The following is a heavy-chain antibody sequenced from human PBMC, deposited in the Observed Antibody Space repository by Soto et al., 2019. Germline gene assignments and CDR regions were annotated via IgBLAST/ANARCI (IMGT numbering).Heavy chain of an antibody. J-gene: IGHJ6*02. D-gene: IGHD3-16*02. CDR3: ARDRSRVHYGMDV. CDR1: GGSIGSYY. Sequence: SETLSLTCTVSGGSIGSYYWSWVRRPPGKGLEWIGYIDYRGTTKYNPSLRSRVTMSVDTSKSRFSLRLTSVSAADTAVYYCARDRSRVHYGMDVWGLGTTVTVSS. V-gene: IGHV4-59*01. CDR2: IDYRGTT.